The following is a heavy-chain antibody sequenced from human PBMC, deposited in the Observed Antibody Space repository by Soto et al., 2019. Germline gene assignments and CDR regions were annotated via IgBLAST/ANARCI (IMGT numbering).Heavy chain of an antibody. CDR1: GFPFSSYA. J-gene: IGHJ4*02. CDR2: ISGGGNAR. D-gene: IGHD5-12*01. Sequence: GGSLRLSCAASGFPFSSYAMSWVRQTPEKGLEWVAGISGGGNARYYADFVQGRFTLSRDNYRNILYLQMSILRADDTAMYFCARGLFMVAPDNEHFDYWGQGTLVTVSS. V-gene: IGHV3-23*01. CDR3: ARGLFMVAPDNEHFDY.